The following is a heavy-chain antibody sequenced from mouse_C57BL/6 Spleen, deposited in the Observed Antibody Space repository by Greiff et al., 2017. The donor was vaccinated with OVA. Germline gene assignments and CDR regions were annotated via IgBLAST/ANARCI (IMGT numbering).Heavy chain of an antibody. CDR2: SRNKANDYTT. CDR1: GFTFSDFY. Sequence: EVKVVESGGGLVQSGRSLRLSCATSGFTFSDFYLEWVRPAPGKGLEWIAASRNKANDYTTEYSASVKGRFIVSRDTSQSILYLQMNALRAEDTAIYYCARDKGYAMDDWGQGTSVTVSS. J-gene: IGHJ4*01. CDR3: ARDKGYAMDD. V-gene: IGHV7-1*01.